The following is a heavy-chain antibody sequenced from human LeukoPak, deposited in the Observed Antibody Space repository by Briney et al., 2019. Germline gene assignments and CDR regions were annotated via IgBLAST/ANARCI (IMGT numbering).Heavy chain of an antibody. CDR2: IYSGGDT. J-gene: IGHJ4*02. CDR1: GFIVSSNY. D-gene: IGHD3-22*01. CDR3: AKQYDSSGFFDY. Sequence: GGSLRLSCAASGFIVSSNYMSWVRQAPGKGLEWVSVIYSGGDTYYADSVKGRFTISRDNSKNTLYLQMNSLRAEDTAVYYCAKQYDSSGFFDYWGQGTLVTVSS. V-gene: IGHV3-53*05.